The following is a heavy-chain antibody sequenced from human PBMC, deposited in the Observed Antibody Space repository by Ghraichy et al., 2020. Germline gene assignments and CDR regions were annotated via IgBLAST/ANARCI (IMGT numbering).Heavy chain of an antibody. D-gene: IGHD1-26*01. Sequence: SETLSLTCAVYGGSFSNYYWSWIRQPPGKGLEWIGEIYYSGSTNYNPSLKSRVTISVDTSKNQFSLKLTSVTAADTAVYYCARAKHAGNYYYYGMDVWGQGTTVAVSS. CDR1: GGSFSNYY. V-gene: IGHV4-34*01. CDR2: IYYSGST. J-gene: IGHJ6*02. CDR3: ARAKHAGNYYYYGMDV.